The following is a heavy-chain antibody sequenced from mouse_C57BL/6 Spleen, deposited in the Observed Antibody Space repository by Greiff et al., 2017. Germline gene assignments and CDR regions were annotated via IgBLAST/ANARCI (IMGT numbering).Heavy chain of an antibody. Sequence: EVKLVESGGGLVQSGRSLRLSCATSGFTFSDFYMEWVRQAPGKGLEWIAASRNKANDYTTEYSASVKGRFIVSRDTYQSILYLQMNALRAEDTAIYYCARDLNWGSMDYWGQGTSVTVSS. CDR3: ARDLNWGSMDY. D-gene: IGHD4-1*01. CDR2: SRNKANDYTT. V-gene: IGHV7-1*01. J-gene: IGHJ4*01. CDR1: GFTFSDFY.